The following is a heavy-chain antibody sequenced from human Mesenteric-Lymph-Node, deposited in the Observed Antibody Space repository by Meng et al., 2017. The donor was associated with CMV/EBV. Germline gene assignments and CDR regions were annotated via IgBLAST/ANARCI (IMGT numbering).Heavy chain of an antibody. CDR2: IYHSGST. Sequence: SETLSLTCAVSGASISSYYWSWIRQLPGKGLEWFGSIYHSGSTYYNPSLKSRVTISVDTSKNQFSLKLNSVTATDTAVYYCASRGEIPPATGPYFDYWGQGTLVTVSS. D-gene: IGHD1-1*01. V-gene: IGHV4-38-2*01. CDR1: GASISSYY. J-gene: IGHJ4*02. CDR3: ASRGEIPPATGPYFDY.